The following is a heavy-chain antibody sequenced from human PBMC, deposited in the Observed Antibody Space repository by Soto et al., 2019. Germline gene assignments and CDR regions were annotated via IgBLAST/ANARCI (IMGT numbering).Heavy chain of an antibody. CDR2: IIPIFGTA. D-gene: IGHD3-22*01. V-gene: IGHV1-69*01. CDR3: ARSLTMIVVVRYYYYGMDV. J-gene: IGHJ6*02. CDR1: GGTFSSYA. Sequence: QVQLVQSGAEVKKPGSSVKVSCKASGGTFSSYAISWVRQAPGQGLERWGGIIPIFGTANYAQKFQGRVTITADESTSTAYMELSSLRSEDTAVYYCARSLTMIVVVRYYYYGMDVWGQGTTVTVSS.